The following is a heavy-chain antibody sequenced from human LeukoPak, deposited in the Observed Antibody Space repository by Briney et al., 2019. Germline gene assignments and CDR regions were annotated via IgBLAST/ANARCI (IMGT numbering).Heavy chain of an antibody. J-gene: IGHJ5*02. CDR1: GFSFSRHA. Sequence: GGSLRLSCEASGFSFSRHAMNWVRQAPGKGLEWVSSIFDSGAPSYYADSVKGRFTISRDNSKNTVYVRMERLRAEDTAIYYCAKAQHTSGWYWFDPWGQGTLVTVSS. CDR2: IFDSGAPS. CDR3: AKAQHTSGWYWFDP. V-gene: IGHV3-23*01. D-gene: IGHD6-19*01.